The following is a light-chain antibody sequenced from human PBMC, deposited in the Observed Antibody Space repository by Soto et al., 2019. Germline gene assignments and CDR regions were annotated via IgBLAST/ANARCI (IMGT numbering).Light chain of an antibody. CDR3: QRYNSARSWT. CDR1: QGISNY. J-gene: IGKJ1*01. CDR2: AAS. V-gene: IGKV1-27*01. Sequence: DIQMTQSPSSLSASVGDRVTITCRARQGISNYLAWYQQKPGKVPKLLIYAASTLQSGVPSRFSGSGSGTDFTLTISSLQPEDVATYYCQRYNSARSWTFGQGTKVEIK.